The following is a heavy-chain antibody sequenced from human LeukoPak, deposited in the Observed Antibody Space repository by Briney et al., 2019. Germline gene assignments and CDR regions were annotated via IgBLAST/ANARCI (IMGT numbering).Heavy chain of an antibody. Sequence: SETLSLTCTVSGGSISSSSYYWGWIRQPPGKGLEWIGSIYYSGSTYYNPSLKSRVTISVDTSKNQFSLKLSSVTAADTAVYYCARGYAIRIAVAGAPDFWGQGTLVTVSS. V-gene: IGHV4-39*07. D-gene: IGHD6-19*01. J-gene: IGHJ4*02. CDR1: GGSISSSSYY. CDR2: IYYSGST. CDR3: ARGYAIRIAVAGAPDF.